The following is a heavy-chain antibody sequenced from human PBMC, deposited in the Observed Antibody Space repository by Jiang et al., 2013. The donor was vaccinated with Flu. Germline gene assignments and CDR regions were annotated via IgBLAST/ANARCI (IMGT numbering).Heavy chain of an antibody. CDR2: IYYSGST. Sequence: LLKPSETLSLTCTVSGGSISSSSYYWGWIRQPPGKGLEWIGSIYYSGSTYYNPSLKSRVTISVDTSKNQFSLKLSSVTAADTAVYYCARQKGSLSHSNWFDPWGQGTLVTVSS. CDR1: GGSISSSSYY. J-gene: IGHJ5*02. CDR3: ARQKGSLSHSNWFDP. V-gene: IGHV4-39*01.